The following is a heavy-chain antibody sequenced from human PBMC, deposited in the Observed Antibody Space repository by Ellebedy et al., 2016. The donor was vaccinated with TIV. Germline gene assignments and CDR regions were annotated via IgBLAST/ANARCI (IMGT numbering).Heavy chain of an antibody. Sequence: GESLKISCKGSGYSFTSYWISWVRQMPGKGLEWMGSIDPSDSYNNYSPSFQGHVTISADKSISTAYLQWSSLKASDTAMYHCARLDSSRRGGGYWFDPWGQGTLVTVSS. CDR1: GYSFTSYW. D-gene: IGHD6-13*01. J-gene: IGHJ5*02. CDR3: ARLDSSRRGGGYWFDP. V-gene: IGHV5-10-1*01. CDR2: IDPSDSYN.